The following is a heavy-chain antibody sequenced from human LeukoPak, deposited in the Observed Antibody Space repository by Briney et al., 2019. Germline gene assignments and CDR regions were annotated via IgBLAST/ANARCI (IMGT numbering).Heavy chain of an antibody. CDR2: ISGSGGST. CDR3: ARGVGSGSRLRAGDY. Sequence: GGSLRLSCAASGFTFSSYAMSWARQAPGKGLEWVSAISGSGGSTYYADSVKGRFTISRDNSKNTLYLQMNSLRAEDTAVYYCARGVGSGSRLRAGDYWGQGTLVTVSS. D-gene: IGHD1-26*01. CDR1: GFTFSSYA. J-gene: IGHJ4*02. V-gene: IGHV3-23*01.